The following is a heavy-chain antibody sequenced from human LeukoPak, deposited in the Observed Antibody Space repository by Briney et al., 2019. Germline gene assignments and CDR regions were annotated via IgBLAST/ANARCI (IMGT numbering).Heavy chain of an antibody. V-gene: IGHV3-21*01. Sequence: GGSLRLSCAASGFTFSSYSMNWVRQAPGKGLEWVSSISSSSSHIYYADSVKGRFTISRDNAKNSLYLQMNSLRAEDTAVYYCARVLQYDSSGRRDYWGQGTLVTVSS. CDR2: ISSSSSHI. CDR1: GFTFSSYS. CDR3: ARVLQYDSSGRRDY. J-gene: IGHJ4*02. D-gene: IGHD3-22*01.